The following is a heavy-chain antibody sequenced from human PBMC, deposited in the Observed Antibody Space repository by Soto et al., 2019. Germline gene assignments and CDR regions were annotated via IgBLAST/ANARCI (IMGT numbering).Heavy chain of an antibody. D-gene: IGHD5-18*01. J-gene: IGHJ4*02. Sequence: SETLSLTCTVSGGSISRSFFYRGWVRQAPGKALVWTGAVYYTGTTYHNPSLKSRVTISVDTSENHFSLRLTSVPAADAALYDGASYSYGYSYFRGCWGKGTLVTVAS. CDR3: ASYSYGYSYFRGC. V-gene: IGHV4-39*01. CDR1: GGSISRSFFY. CDR2: VYYTGTT.